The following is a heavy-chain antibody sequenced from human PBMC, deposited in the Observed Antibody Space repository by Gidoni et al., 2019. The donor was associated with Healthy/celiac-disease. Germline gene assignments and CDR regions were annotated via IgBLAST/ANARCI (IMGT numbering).Heavy chain of an antibody. D-gene: IGHD3-9*01. V-gene: IGHV3-30*04. J-gene: IGHJ4*02. CDR1: GFTFSSYA. CDR3: AREALRYFDWLLRESYFDY. Sequence: QVQLVESGGGVVQPGRSLRLSCAAYGFTFSSYAMHWVRQAPGKGLEWVAVISYDGSNKYYADSVKGRFTISRDNSKNTLYLQMNSLRAEDTAVYYCAREALRYFDWLLRESYFDYWGQGTLVTVSS. CDR2: ISYDGSNK.